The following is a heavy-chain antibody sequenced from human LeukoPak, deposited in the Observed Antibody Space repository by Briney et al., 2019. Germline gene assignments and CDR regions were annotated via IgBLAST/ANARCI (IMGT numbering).Heavy chain of an antibody. Sequence: RASVKVSCKASGGTFSSYAISWVRQAPGQGLEWMGGIIPIFGTANYAQKFQGRVTITTDESTSTAYMELSGLRSEDTAVYYCARGSTRTKYDFWSGRPYYFDYWGQGTLVTVSS. J-gene: IGHJ4*02. CDR1: GGTFSSYA. V-gene: IGHV1-69*05. CDR3: ARGSTRTKYDFWSGRPYYFDY. D-gene: IGHD3-3*01. CDR2: IIPIFGTA.